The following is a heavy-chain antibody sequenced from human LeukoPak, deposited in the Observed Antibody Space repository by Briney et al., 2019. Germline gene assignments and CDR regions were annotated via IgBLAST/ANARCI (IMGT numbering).Heavy chain of an antibody. Sequence: ASVKVSCKASGYTFNSYDINWVRQATGQGLEWMGWMNPNSGNTGYAQKFQGRVTMTRNTSIGTAYMELSSLRSEDTAVYYCARTRITIFGVVIIHYYGMDVWGQGTTDTVSS. D-gene: IGHD3-3*01. J-gene: IGHJ6*02. V-gene: IGHV1-8*01. CDR1: GYTFNSYD. CDR2: MNPNSGNT. CDR3: ARTRITIFGVVIIHYYGMDV.